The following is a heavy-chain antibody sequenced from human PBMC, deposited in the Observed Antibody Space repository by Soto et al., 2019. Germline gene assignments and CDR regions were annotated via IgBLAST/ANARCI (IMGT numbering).Heavy chain of an antibody. CDR3: ARGQRSDYYYYYYMDV. CDR2: IYYSGST. CDR1: GGSISSYY. V-gene: IGHV4-59*01. Sequence: QVQLQESGPGLVKPSETLSLTCSVSGGSISSYYWSWIRQPPGKGLEWIGYIYYSGSTNDNPSLKSRVTISVDTSKNQFSLKLSSVTAADTAVYYCARGQRSDYYYYYYMDVWGKGTTVTVSS. J-gene: IGHJ6*03. D-gene: IGHD1-1*01.